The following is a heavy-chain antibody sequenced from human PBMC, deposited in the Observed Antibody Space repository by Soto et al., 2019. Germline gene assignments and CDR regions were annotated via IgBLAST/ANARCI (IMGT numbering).Heavy chain of an antibody. J-gene: IGHJ5*02. D-gene: IGHD2-15*01. CDR2: IIPNLGIA. Sequence: QVQLVQSGAEVKKPGSSVKVSCKASGGTFSSYTISWVRQAPGQGLEWMGRIIPNLGIANYAQKFQGRVTITAGKSASAADMEVSSLSTEDTAVYYCARVERLVEGWFDPWGQGTLVTVSS. CDR3: ARVERLVEGWFDP. CDR1: GGTFSSYT. V-gene: IGHV1-69*02.